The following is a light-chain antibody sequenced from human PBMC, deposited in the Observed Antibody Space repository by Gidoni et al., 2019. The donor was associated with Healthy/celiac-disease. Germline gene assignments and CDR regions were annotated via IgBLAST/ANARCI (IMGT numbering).Light chain of an antibody. CDR3: QQRSNWPPYT. V-gene: IGKV3-11*01. CDR2: DAS. Sequence: EIVVTQSPATLSLSPGERATLSCRASQSVSSYLAWYQQKPGQAPRLLIYDASNRATGIPARFSGSGSGTDFTLTIRSLEPDDFAVYYCQQRSNWPPYTFXQXTKLEIK. J-gene: IGKJ2*01. CDR1: QSVSSY.